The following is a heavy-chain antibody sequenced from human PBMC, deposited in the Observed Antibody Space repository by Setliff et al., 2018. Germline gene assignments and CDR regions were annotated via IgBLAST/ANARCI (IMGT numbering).Heavy chain of an antibody. V-gene: IGHV1-2*02. CDR1: GYAVTGYH. Sequence: ASVKVSCKASGYAVTGYHMHWVRQAPGQGLEWMGWINPNSGGANYAQKFQGRVTMTRDTSISTGYMELSRLRSDDTAVYYCARVDFTMIQGVLGLWGQGTLVTVSS. CDR3: ARVDFTMIQGVLGL. CDR2: INPNSGGA. D-gene: IGHD3-10*01. J-gene: IGHJ1*01.